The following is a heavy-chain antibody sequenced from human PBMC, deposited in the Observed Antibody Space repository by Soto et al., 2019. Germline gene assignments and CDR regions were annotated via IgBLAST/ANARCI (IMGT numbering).Heavy chain of an antibody. D-gene: IGHD5-12*01. Sequence: GGSLRLSCAASGFTFNHYAMSWVRQAPGKGLEWVSAISGSGGSTYYADSVKGRFTISRDNSKNTLYLQMNSLRAEDTAVYYCAKDGYSGYDYTEDFDYWGQGTLVTVSS. V-gene: IGHV3-23*01. CDR2: ISGSGGST. J-gene: IGHJ4*02. CDR3: AKDGYSGYDYTEDFDY. CDR1: GFTFNHYA.